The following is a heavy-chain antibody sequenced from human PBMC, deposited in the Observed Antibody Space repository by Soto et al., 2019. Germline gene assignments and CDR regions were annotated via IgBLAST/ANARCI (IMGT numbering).Heavy chain of an antibody. CDR3: ARYLSCSSTSCYYYMDV. D-gene: IGHD2-2*01. V-gene: IGHV6-1*01. J-gene: IGHJ6*03. CDR2: TYYRSKWYN. Sequence: SQTLSLTCAISGDSVSSNSAAWNWIRQSPSRGLEWLGRTYYRSKWYNDYAVSVKSRITINPDTSKNQFSLQLNSVTPEDTAVYYCARYLSCSSTSCYYYMDVWGKGTTVTVSS. CDR1: GDSVSSNSAA.